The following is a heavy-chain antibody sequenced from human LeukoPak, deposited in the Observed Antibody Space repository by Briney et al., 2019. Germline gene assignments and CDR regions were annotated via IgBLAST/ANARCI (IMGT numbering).Heavy chain of an antibody. CDR1: GGSISSYY. V-gene: IGHV4-39*07. D-gene: IGHD4-17*01. CDR3: ARGIATVTTYFDY. CDR2: IYYSGST. J-gene: IGHJ4*02. Sequence: SETLSLTCTVSGGSISSYYWGWIRQPPGKGLEWIGSIYYSGSTYYNPSLKSRVTISVDTSKNQFSLKLSSVTAADTAVYYCARGIATVTTYFDYWGQGTLVTVSS.